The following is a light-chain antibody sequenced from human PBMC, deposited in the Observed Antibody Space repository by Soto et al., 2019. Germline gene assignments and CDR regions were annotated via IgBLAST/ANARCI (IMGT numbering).Light chain of an antibody. J-gene: IGKJ1*01. CDR3: QQYGSSPT. V-gene: IGKV3-20*01. CDR1: QSVSSSY. Sequence: EIVLTQSPGTLSLSPGERATLSCRASQSVSSSYLAWYQQKAGQVPRLVIYGASSRATGIPDRFSASGSGTDFTLTISRLEPEDFAVYYCQQYGSSPTFGQGTKVDI. CDR2: GAS.